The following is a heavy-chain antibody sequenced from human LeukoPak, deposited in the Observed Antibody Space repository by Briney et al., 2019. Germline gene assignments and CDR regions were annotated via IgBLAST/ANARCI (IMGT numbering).Heavy chain of an antibody. V-gene: IGHV3-23*01. CDR2: ISNSGDST. Sequence: GGSLRLSCAASGFTFSSYAMSWVRQAPGEGLQWVSGISNSGDSTYYLDSVKGRFTISRDNSKNTLHLQMSSLRAEDTALYYCVKDRCDRATCPEVWGQGTLVTVSS. CDR3: VKDRCDRATCPEV. D-gene: IGHD1-14*01. J-gene: IGHJ4*02. CDR1: GFTFSSYA.